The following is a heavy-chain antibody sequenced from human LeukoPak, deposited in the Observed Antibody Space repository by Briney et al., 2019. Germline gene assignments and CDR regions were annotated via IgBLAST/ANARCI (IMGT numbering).Heavy chain of an antibody. CDR2: IIPMFGVA. J-gene: IGHJ6*03. V-gene: IGHV1-69*13. D-gene: IGHD5-24*01. Sequence: ASVKVSCKASGGTFSTYGFNWVRQAPGQGLEWMGGIIPMFGVANYAQKFQGRVTIIADESTSIVYMELSSLRSEDTAVYYCARYRGDVYRTVYYYYYLDVWGKGTTVTVSS. CDR1: GGTFSTYG. CDR3: ARYRGDVYRTVYYYYYLDV.